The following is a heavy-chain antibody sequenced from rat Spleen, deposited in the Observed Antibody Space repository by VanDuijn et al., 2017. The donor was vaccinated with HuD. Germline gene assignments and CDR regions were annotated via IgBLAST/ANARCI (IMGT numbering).Heavy chain of an antibody. V-gene: IGHV5S23*01. Sequence: EVQLVESDGGLVQPGRSLKLSCEVSGFTFNNYDMAWIRQAPTKGLEWVASINPGGYNTYYRDSVKGRFTVSRDNAKSTLYLQVDSLRSEVTATYYCVGAGYLRDWYFDFWGPGTMVTVSS. CDR1: GFTFNNYD. D-gene: IGHD2-2*01. CDR3: VGAGYLRDWYFDF. CDR2: INPGGYNT. J-gene: IGHJ1*01.